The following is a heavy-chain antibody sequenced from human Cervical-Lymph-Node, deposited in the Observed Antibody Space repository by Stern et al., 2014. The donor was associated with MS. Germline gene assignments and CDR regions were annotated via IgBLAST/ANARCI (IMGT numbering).Heavy chain of an antibody. CDR1: GFPFNTAW. CDR3: ARGGGVYDY. CDR2: IKTKKDGEAT. Sequence: QLVQSGGGLVKPGGSLRVSCVGSGFPFNTAWMGWVRQVPGSGLEWVGRIKTKKDGEATDYATPVRGRFTISRDDSKNTLYLQMNSLKAEDTALYYCARGGGVYDYWGQGTLVAVSS. J-gene: IGHJ4*02. D-gene: IGHD3-16*01. V-gene: IGHV3-15*01.